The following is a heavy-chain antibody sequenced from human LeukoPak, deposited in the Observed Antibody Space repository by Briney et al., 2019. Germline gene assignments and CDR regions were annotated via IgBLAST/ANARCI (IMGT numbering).Heavy chain of an antibody. CDR1: GFTVSDNY. V-gene: IGHV3-53*01. CDR2: IYSGGIT. J-gene: IGHJ3*02. Sequence: PGGSLRLSCAASGFTVSDNYMIWVRQAPGTGLEWVSVIYSGGITYYADSVKGRFTISRDNSKNTLNLQMNSLRAEDTAVYYCARNWRSIVATPGACDIWGQGTMVIVSS. D-gene: IGHD5-12*01. CDR3: ARNWRSIVATPGACDI.